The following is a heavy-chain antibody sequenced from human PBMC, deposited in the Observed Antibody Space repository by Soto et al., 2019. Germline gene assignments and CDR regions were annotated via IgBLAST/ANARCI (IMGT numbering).Heavy chain of an antibody. J-gene: IGHJ5*02. D-gene: IGHD3-9*01. Sequence: GGSLRLSCAASGFTFSTYWMSWARQAPGKGLEWVAVIWYDGSNKYYADSVKGRFTISRDNSKNTLYLQMNSLRAEDTAVYYCARGVDYDILTGYYKTDSNWFDPWGQGTLVTVSS. CDR3: ARGVDYDILTGYYKTDSNWFDP. CDR1: GFTFSTYW. V-gene: IGHV3-33*08. CDR2: IWYDGSNK.